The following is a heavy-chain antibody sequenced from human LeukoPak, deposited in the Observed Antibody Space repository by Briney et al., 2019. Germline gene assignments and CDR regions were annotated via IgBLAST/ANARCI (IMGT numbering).Heavy chain of an antibody. CDR1: GFTFSNYA. Sequence: QPGGSLRLSCAASGFTFSNYAMTWVRQAPGKGLEWVSGISGSGGSTYYADSVKGRFTISRDNSKNTLSLQMNSLRAEDTAIYHCVSALRNDPRPPFDYWGQGILVTVSS. J-gene: IGHJ4*02. D-gene: IGHD1-1*01. CDR2: ISGSGGST. CDR3: VSALRNDPRPPFDY. V-gene: IGHV3-23*01.